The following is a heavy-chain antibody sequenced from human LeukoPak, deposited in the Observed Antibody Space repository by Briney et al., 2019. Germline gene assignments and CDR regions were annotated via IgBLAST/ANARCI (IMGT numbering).Heavy chain of an antibody. D-gene: IGHD3-10*02. CDR1: GYTSTGHD. CDR2: INPNSGAT. CDR3: TLFNF. V-gene: IGHV1-2*02. J-gene: IGHJ4*02. Sequence: ASVKVSCKASGYTSTGHDIHWVRQAPGQGLEWMGWINPNSGATYYLQKFQGRVTMTRDTSISTAYMELSRLKSDDTAVYYCTLFNFWGQGTLVTVSS.